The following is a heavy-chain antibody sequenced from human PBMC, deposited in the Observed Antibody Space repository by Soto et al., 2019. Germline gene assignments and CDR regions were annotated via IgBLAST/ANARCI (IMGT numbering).Heavy chain of an antibody. J-gene: IGHJ6*02. CDR1: GGSISSGGYY. CDR3: ARLLYSSSWYYCYGMDV. CDR2: ISYSGST. D-gene: IGHD6-13*01. Sequence: PSETLSLTCTVSGGSISSGGYYWSWIRPHPGTGLEWIGHISYSGSTYYNPSLKSRVTISVDTSKNQFSLKLSSVTAADTSVYYCARLLYSSSWYYCYGMDVWGQGTTVTVSS. V-gene: IGHV4-39*01.